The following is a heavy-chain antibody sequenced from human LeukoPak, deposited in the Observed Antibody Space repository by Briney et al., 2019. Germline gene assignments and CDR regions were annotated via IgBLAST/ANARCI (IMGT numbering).Heavy chain of an antibody. CDR1: GYTFTSCG. J-gene: IGHJ5*02. CDR2: ISAYNGNT. CDR3: ARDTHGGWANH. Sequence: ASVKVSCKASGYTFTSCGISWVRQAPGQGLEWMGWISAYNGNTNYAQKLQGRVTMTTDTSTSTAYMELRSLRSDDTAVCYCARDTHGGWANHWGQGTLVTVSS. V-gene: IGHV1-18*01. D-gene: IGHD1-26*01.